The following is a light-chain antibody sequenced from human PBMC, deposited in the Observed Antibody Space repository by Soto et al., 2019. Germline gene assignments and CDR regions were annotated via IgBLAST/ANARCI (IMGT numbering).Light chain of an antibody. CDR1: QSISSW. J-gene: IGKJ2*02. V-gene: IGKV1-5*01. CDR2: DAS. CDR3: QQYNSPPST. Sequence: DIQMTQSPSTLSESVGDRVTITCRASQSISSWLAWYQQKPGKAPKLLIYDASSLESGVPSRFSGSGYGREFTLTISSLQPDDFATYYCQQYNSPPSTFGQGTKLEIK.